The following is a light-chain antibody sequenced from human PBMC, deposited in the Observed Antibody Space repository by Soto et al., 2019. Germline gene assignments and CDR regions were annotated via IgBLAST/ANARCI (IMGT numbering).Light chain of an antibody. J-gene: IGKJ4*01. CDR3: QQYNTWPT. CDR1: QSVSSN. CDR2: GAS. Sequence: EIVMTQSPATLSVSPGERATLSCRASQSVSSNLAWYQQKPGQPPRLLIYGASTSTTGTPAWFSGSWWGKVFTLTISSVQSEDVAVYFYQQYNTWPTFGGGTKVEIK. V-gene: IGKV3-15*01.